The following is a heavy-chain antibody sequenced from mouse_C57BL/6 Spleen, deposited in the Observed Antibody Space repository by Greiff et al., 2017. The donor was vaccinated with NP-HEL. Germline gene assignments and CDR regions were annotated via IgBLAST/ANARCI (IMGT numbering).Heavy chain of an antibody. J-gene: IGHJ1*03. Sequence: EVKVVESGGDLVKPGGSLKLSCAASGFTFSSYGMSWVRQTPDKRLEWVATISSGGSYTYYPDSVKGRFTISRDNAKNTLYLQMSSLKSEDTAMYYCARGGDEPRYFDVWGTGTTVTVSS. V-gene: IGHV5-6*02. CDR3: ARGGDEPRYFDV. D-gene: IGHD3-3*01. CDR1: GFTFSSYG. CDR2: ISSGGSYT.